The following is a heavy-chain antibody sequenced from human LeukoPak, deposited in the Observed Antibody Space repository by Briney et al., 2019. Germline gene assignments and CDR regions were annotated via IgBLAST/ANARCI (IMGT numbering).Heavy chain of an antibody. V-gene: IGHV4-59*01. J-gene: IGHJ4*02. CDR2: ISDSGRT. CDR1: GGSIRNYY. CDR3: ARDGEAGTIDY. D-gene: IGHD6-13*01. Sequence: PSETLSLTCTVSGGSIRNYYWSWIRQSPGRGLEWIGDISDSGRTSYSPSLMSRVAISVDMSKSQFSLKVNSVTAADTAVYYCARDGEAGTIDYWGQGTLVTVSS.